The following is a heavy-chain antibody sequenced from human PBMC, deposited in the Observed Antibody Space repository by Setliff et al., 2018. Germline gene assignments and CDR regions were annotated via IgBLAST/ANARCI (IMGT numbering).Heavy chain of an antibody. CDR2: IKQDGSTK. CDR3: VRDDADNYDAFDN. Sequence: GGSLRLSCVASGFSFSRHWVSWVRQAPGKGLEWVADIKQDGSTKYYLDSVKGRSTISRDNAKRSLYLQMNGLRADDTGVYYCVRDDADNYDAFDNWGQGTLVTVSS. CDR1: GFSFSRHW. V-gene: IGHV3-7*01. J-gene: IGHJ3*02. D-gene: IGHD3-22*01.